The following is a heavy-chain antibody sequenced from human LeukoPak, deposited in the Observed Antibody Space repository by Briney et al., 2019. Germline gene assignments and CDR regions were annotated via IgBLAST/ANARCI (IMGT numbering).Heavy chain of an antibody. J-gene: IGHJ5*02. V-gene: IGHV3-21*01. Sequence: PGGSLRLSCAASGFTFSSYSMNWVRQAPGKGLEWVSSISSSSSYIYYADSVKGRFTISRDNAKNSLYLQMNSLRAEDTAVYYCARDPSSYYDSSGYYSNWFDPWGQGTLVTVSS. CDR2: ISSSSSYI. CDR3: ARDPSSYYDSSGYYSNWFDP. D-gene: IGHD3-22*01. CDR1: GFTFSSYS.